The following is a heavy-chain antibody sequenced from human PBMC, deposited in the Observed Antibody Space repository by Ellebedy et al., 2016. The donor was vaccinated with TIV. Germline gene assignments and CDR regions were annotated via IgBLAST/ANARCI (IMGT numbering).Heavy chain of an antibody. D-gene: IGHD5-18*01. CDR1: GFTFSYYA. CDR2: VSYTGAAT. J-gene: IGHJ4*02. V-gene: IGHV3-23*01. Sequence: GESLKISCTASGFTFSYYAMSWIRQAPGRGLEWVSTVSYTGAATYFAASVKGRFTISRDNSKNTLYLHMDSLRAADTAIYYCAKVMTGYSYAPDDFWGQGTLVTVSS. CDR3: AKVMTGYSYAPDDF.